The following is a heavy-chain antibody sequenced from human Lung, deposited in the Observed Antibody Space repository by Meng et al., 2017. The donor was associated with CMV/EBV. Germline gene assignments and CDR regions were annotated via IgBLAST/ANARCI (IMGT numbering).Heavy chain of an antibody. J-gene: IGHJ6*02. D-gene: IGHD3-3*01. Sequence: SLKISCAASGFTFSDYYMSWIRQAPGKGLEWVSYISSSGSTIYYADSVKGRFTISRDNAKNSLYLQMNSLRAEDTAVYYCARDLLYDFWNHYYGMDVWGQGTXVTVSS. CDR1: GFTFSDYY. CDR3: ARDLLYDFWNHYYGMDV. V-gene: IGHV3-11*04. CDR2: ISSSGSTI.